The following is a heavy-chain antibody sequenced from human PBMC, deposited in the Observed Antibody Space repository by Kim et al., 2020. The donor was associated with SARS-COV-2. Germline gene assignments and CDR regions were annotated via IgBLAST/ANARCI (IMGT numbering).Heavy chain of an antibody. Sequence: GGSLRLSCAASGFTFSSYAMSWVRQAPGKGLEWVSAISGSGGSTYYADSVKGRFTISRDNSKNTLYLQMNSLRAEDTVVYYCARGSMIVVVPAAHDYWGQGTLVTVSS. J-gene: IGHJ4*02. CDR1: GFTFSSYA. D-gene: IGHD2-2*01. CDR2: ISGSGGST. CDR3: ARGSMIVVVPAAHDY. V-gene: IGHV3-23*01.